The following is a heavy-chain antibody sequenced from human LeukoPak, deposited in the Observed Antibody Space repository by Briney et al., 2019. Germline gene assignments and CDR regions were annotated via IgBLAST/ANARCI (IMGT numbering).Heavy chain of an antibody. V-gene: IGHV3-7*01. CDR2: IKQDGSEK. D-gene: IGHD1-14*01. Sequence: GSVRLSCAASGFTFGSYWMTWVRQAPGKGLEWVANIKQDGSEKYYVDSVKGRFTISRDNAKNSLFLQMNSLRAEDTAVYYCRGVSGGCNRRVYWGQGTLVTVSS. J-gene: IGHJ4*01. CDR3: RGVSGGCNRRVY. CDR1: GFTFGSYW.